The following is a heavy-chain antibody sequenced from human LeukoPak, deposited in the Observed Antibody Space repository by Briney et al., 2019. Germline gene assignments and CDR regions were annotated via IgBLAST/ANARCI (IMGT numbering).Heavy chain of an antibody. J-gene: IGHJ4*02. CDR1: GDSVSSNTYH. CDR2: IYYTGPT. Sequence: SETLSLTCTVSGDSVSSNTYHWSWIRQPPGKGLEWIAYIYYTGPTSYNPSLKSRVSISLDTSKNQFSLNLNSATAADTAVYYCARFRGSGWYYFDFWGQGTLVTVSS. CDR3: ARFRGSGWYYFDF. D-gene: IGHD6-19*01. V-gene: IGHV4-61*01.